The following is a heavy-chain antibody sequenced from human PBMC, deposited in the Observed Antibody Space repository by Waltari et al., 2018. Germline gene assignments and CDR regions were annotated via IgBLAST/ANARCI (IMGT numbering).Heavy chain of an antibody. J-gene: IGHJ2*01. CDR1: GFTFDDYA. CDR3: AKDARNDYGGNGYFDL. CDR2: ISWNRGSI. V-gene: IGHV3-9*01. Sequence: EVQLVESGGGLVQPGRSLRLSCAASGFTFDDYAMHWVRQAPGKGLEWVSGISWNRGSIGYADSVKGRFTISRDNSKNSLYLQMNSLRAEDTALYYCAKDARNDYGGNGYFDLWGRGTLVTVSS. D-gene: IGHD4-17*01.